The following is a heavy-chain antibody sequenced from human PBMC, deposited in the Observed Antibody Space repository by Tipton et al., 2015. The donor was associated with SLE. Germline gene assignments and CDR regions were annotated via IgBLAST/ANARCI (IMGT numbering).Heavy chain of an antibody. CDR2: INPDGGTT. D-gene: IGHD5-18*01. CDR1: GYTFTNYY. Sequence: QLVQSGPEVKRPGASVKVSCQASGYTFTNYYMHWVRQAPGQGLEWMGIINPDGGTTSHEQKFQGRVTMTRGMSTSTVYMEVNGLRSDDTAMYYCARGGYSYGTRIDFWGQGTLVTVSS. J-gene: IGHJ4*02. CDR3: ARGGYSYGTRIDF. V-gene: IGHV1-46*01.